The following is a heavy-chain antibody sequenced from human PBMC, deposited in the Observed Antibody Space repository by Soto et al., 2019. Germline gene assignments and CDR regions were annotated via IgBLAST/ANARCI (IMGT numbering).Heavy chain of an antibody. CDR2: ISAYNGNT. CDR3: ARDPVLRFLEWYPGTYYYYYGMDV. V-gene: IGHV1-18*01. J-gene: IGHJ6*02. Sequence: ASVKVSCKASGYTFTSYGISWVRQAPGQGLEWMGWISAYNGNTNYAQKFQERVTMTRDTSTSTVYMELSSLRSEDTAVYYCARDPVLRFLEWYPGTYYYYYGMDVWGQGTTVTVSS. CDR1: GYTFTSYG. D-gene: IGHD3-3*01.